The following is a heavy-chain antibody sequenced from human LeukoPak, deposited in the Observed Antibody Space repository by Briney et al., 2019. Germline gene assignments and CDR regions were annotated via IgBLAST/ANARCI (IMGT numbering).Heavy chain of an antibody. J-gene: IGHJ3*02. Sequence: SDTQSLTCTVSGGSISSYYWSWIRQPPGKGLERMRYIYYSGSTNYNPTLKSRVTISVDTSKSQFSLKLSSVTAADTAVYYCAREGGRQAYSSGWYEAFDIWGQGTMVTVSS. CDR2: IYYSGST. CDR3: AREGGRQAYSSGWYEAFDI. CDR1: GGSISSYY. D-gene: IGHD6-19*01. V-gene: IGHV4-59*01.